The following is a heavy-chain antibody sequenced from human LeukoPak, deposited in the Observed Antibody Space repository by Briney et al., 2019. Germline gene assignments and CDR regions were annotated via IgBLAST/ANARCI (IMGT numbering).Heavy chain of an antibody. CDR1: GFTFSSYA. CDR2: ISSNGGST. V-gene: IGHV3-64*01. Sequence: GGSLRLSCAASGFTFSSYAMHWVRQAPGKGLEYVSAISSNGGSTYYANSVKGRFTISRDNSKNTLYLQMGSLRAEDMAVYYCARGDAPGWGSYRYTGFFDDWGQGTLVTVSS. J-gene: IGHJ4*02. D-gene: IGHD3-16*02. CDR3: ARGDAPGWGSYRYTGFFDD.